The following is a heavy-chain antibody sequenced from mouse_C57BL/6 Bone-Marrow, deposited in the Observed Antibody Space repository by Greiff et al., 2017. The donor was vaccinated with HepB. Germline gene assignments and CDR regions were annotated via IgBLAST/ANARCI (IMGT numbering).Heavy chain of an antibody. J-gene: IGHJ2*01. CDR3: AREPPFYYGYGRYFDY. CDR1: GYTFTSYT. V-gene: IGHV1-4*01. D-gene: IGHD2-2*01. Sequence: VQLKESGAELARPGASVKMSCKASGYTFTSYTMHWVKQRPGQGLEWIGYINPSSGYTKYNQKFKDKATLTADKSSSTAYMQLSSLTSEDSAVYYCAREPPFYYGYGRYFDYWGQGTTLTVSS. CDR2: INPSSGYT.